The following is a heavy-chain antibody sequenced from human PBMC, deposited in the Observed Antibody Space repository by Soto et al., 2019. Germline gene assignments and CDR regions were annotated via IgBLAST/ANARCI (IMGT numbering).Heavy chain of an antibody. Sequence: HLGGSVRLSCAASGFTVSSNYMSWVRQAPGKGLEWVSVIYSGGSTYYADSVKGRFTISRDNSKNTLYLQMNSLRAEDTAVYYCELAVAGTDYYYGMDVWVQGTTVTVSS. CDR1: GFTVSSNY. CDR2: IYSGGST. CDR3: ELAVAGTDYYYGMDV. V-gene: IGHV3-53*01. J-gene: IGHJ6*02. D-gene: IGHD6-19*01.